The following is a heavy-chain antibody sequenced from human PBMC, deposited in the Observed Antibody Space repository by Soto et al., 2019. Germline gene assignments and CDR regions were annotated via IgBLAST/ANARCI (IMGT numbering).Heavy chain of an antibody. J-gene: IGHJ5*02. D-gene: IGHD4-17*01. CDR3: ARASTVTTRGSRNNWFDP. V-gene: IGHV4-59*08. CDR1: GGSISSYY. Sequence: PSETLSLTCTVSGGSISSYYWIWIRQPPGKGLEWIGYIYYSGSTNYNPSLKSRVTISVDTSKNQFSLKLSSVTAADTAVYYCARASTVTTRGSRNNWFDPWGQGTLVTVSS. CDR2: IYYSGST.